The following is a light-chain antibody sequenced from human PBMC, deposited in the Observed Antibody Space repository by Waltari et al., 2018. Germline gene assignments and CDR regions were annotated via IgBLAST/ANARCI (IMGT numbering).Light chain of an antibody. V-gene: IGLV2-8*01. CDR2: EVS. CDR1: SSDVGGYNY. CDR3: CSYAFSSNWV. Sequence: QSALTQPPSASGSPGQSVTIPCTGPSSDVGGYNYVSWYQQHPGKAPKLMIFEVSKRPSGVPDRFSGSKSGNTASLTVSGLQAEDEADYYCCSYAFSSNWVFGGGTKLTVL. J-gene: IGLJ3*02.